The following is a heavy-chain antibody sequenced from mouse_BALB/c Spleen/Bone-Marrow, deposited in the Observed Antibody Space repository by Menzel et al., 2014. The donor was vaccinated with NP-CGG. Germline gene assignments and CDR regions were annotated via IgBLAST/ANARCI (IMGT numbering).Heavy chain of an antibody. D-gene: IGHD4-1*01. CDR1: GFTFSDFY. CDR3: ARANWDYFDY. Sequence: DVKLQESGGGLVQPGGSLRLSCATSGFTFSDFYMEWVRQPPGKRLEWIAASRNKANDYTTEYSASVKGRFIVSRDTSQSILYLQMNALRAEDTAIYYCARANWDYFDYWGQGTTLTVSS. V-gene: IGHV7-1*02. CDR2: SRNKANDYTT. J-gene: IGHJ2*01.